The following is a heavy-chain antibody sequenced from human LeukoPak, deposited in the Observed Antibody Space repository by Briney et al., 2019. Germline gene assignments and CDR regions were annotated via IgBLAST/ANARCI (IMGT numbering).Heavy chain of an antibody. V-gene: IGHV4-4*07. D-gene: IGHD3-10*01. J-gene: IGHJ4*02. Sequence: PSETLSLTCTVSGASISSYYWSWIRQPAGKGLEWIGRIYTSASTNYNPSLKSRVTMSVDTSKNQFSLKLSSVTAADTAVYYCARVKLWFGELLPYYFDYWGQGTLVTVSS. CDR3: ARVKLWFGELLPYYFDY. CDR2: IYTSAST. CDR1: GASISSYY.